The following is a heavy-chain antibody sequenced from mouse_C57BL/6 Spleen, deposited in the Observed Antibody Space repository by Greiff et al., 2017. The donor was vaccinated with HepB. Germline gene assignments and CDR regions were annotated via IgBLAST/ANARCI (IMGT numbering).Heavy chain of an antibody. Sequence: EVKLVESGGGLVKPGGSLKLSCAASGFTFSDYGMHWVRQAPEKGLEWVAYISSGSSTIYYADTVKGRFTISRDNAKNTLFLQMTSLRSEDTAMYYCARDYYGSRDWFAYWGQGTLVTVSA. CDR2: ISSGSSTI. J-gene: IGHJ3*01. V-gene: IGHV5-17*01. CDR1: GFTFSDYG. CDR3: ARDYYGSRDWFAY. D-gene: IGHD1-1*01.